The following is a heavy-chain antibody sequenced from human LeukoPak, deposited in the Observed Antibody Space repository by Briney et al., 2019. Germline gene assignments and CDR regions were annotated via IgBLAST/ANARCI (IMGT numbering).Heavy chain of an antibody. CDR2: ISSSSSYI. V-gene: IGHV3-21*01. CDR3: ARGLPESSSSTVY. Sequence: GGSLRLSCAASGFTFSSYSMNWVRQAPGKGLDWVSYISSSSSYIYYADSVKGRFTISRDNAKNSLYLQMNSLRAEDTAVYYCARGLPESSSSTVYWGQGTLVTVSS. D-gene: IGHD6-6*01. J-gene: IGHJ4*02. CDR1: GFTFSSYS.